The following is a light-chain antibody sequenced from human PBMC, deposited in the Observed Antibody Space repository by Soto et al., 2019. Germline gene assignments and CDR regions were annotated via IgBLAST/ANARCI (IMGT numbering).Light chain of an antibody. V-gene: IGLV2-14*01. CDR2: DVS. CDR1: SSDVGGYNY. CDR3: SSYTSSSTPYV. Sequence: QSALTQPASVSGSPGQSITISCTGTSSDVGGYNYVSWYQQHPGKAPKLMIYDVSNRSSGVSNRFSGSKSGNTASLTISGLQAEDEADYYCSSYTSSSTPYVFGTGTKLTV. J-gene: IGLJ1*01.